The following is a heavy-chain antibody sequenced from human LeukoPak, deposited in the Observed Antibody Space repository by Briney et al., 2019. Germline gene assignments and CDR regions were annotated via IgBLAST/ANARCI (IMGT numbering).Heavy chain of an antibody. D-gene: IGHD5-18*01. J-gene: IGHJ6*02. CDR1: GFTFSSYA. CDR2: ISGSGGST. Sequence: PGGSLRLSCAASGFTFSSYAMSWVRQAPGKGLEWVSAISGSGGSTYYADSVKGRFTISRDNSKNTLYLQMNSLRAEDTAVYYCAKQASRGYSYGYSGMDVWGQGTTVTVSS. V-gene: IGHV3-23*01. CDR3: AKQASRGYSYGYSGMDV.